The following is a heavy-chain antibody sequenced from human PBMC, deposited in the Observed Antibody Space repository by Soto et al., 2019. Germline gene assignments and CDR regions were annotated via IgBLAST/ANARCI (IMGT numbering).Heavy chain of an antibody. D-gene: IGHD6-19*01. CDR3: ATSGGGWYLY. CDR2: LNPNSGDT. CDR1: GYTFSSYD. V-gene: IGHV1-8*01. J-gene: IGHJ4*02. Sequence: QVQLVQSGAEVKKPGASVKVSCKASGYTFSSYDINWVRQATGQGLEWMGWLNPNSGDTGYAQKFQGRVTLTRNTTINTAYIEPSSLTSDDTALYYCATSGGGWYLYWGQGTLVTVSS.